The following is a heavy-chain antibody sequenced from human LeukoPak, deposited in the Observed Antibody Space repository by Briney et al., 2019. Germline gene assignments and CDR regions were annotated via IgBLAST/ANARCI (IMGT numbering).Heavy chain of an antibody. CDR1: GFNFDDYA. J-gene: IGHJ4*02. Sequence: GGSLRLSCAVSGFNFDDYAMHWVRQAPGRGLEWVSGINWKTGNGIYADSVKGRFTISRDNAKNSLYLQMSSLRAEDTAVYYCASERRGGYSGYDNFDYGGQGTLVTVSS. CDR3: ASERRGGYSGYDNFDY. V-gene: IGHV3-9*01. D-gene: IGHD5-12*01. CDR2: INWKTGNG.